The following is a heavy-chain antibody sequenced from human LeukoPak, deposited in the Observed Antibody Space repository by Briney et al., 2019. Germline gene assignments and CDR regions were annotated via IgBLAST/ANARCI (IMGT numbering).Heavy chain of an antibody. CDR2: ISWNSGSI. J-gene: IGHJ3*02. Sequence: GGSLRLSCAASGFTFDDYAMHWVRQAPGKGLEWVSGISWNSGSIGYADSVKGRFTISRDNARNSLYLQMNSLRAEDTALYYCAKSLRFLEWLFPHDAFDIWGQGTMATVSS. CDR3: AKSLRFLEWLFPHDAFDI. CDR1: GFTFDDYA. V-gene: IGHV3-9*01. D-gene: IGHD3-3*01.